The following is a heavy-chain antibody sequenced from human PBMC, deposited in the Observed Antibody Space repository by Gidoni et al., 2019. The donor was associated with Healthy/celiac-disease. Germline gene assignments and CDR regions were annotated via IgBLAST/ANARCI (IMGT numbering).Heavy chain of an antibody. CDR3: ARTTAVGYYYGMDV. D-gene: IGHD1-26*01. J-gene: IGHJ6*02. Sequence: NPSLKSRVTISVDTSKNQFSLKLSSVTAADTAVYYCARTTAVGYYYGMDVWGQGTTVTVSS. V-gene: IGHV4-59*01.